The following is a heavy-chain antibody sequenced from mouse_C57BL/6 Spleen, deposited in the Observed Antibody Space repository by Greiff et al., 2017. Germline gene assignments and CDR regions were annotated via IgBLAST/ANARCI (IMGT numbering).Heavy chain of an antibody. J-gene: IGHJ1*03. V-gene: IGHV1-59*01. CDR3: ARQGYGSSFWYFDG. CDR1: GYTFTRSW. CDR2: IDPSDSYT. D-gene: IGHD1-1*01. Sequence: VQLQQPGAELVRPGPSVKLSCKASGYTFTRSWMHWVKQRPGQGLEWIGVIDPSDSYTNYNQKFKGKATLTVDTSSSTAYMQLSSLTSEDSAVYYCARQGYGSSFWYFDGWGTGTTVTVSS.